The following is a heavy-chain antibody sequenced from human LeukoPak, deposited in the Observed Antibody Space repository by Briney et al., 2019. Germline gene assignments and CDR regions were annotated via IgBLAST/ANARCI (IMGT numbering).Heavy chain of an antibody. CDR1: GFTFSSYA. D-gene: IGHD3-22*01. V-gene: IGHV3-23*01. CDR2: ISGSGGST. Sequence: GGSLRLSCAASGFTFSSYAMSGVGQAPGKGLEGVAAISGSGGSTYYADSVKGRLTISRDNSKNTLYLQMNSLRAEDTAVYYCAKDRRHYYDSSGYYYAYYFDYWGQGTLVTVSS. CDR3: AKDRRHYYDSSGYYYAYYFDY. J-gene: IGHJ4*02.